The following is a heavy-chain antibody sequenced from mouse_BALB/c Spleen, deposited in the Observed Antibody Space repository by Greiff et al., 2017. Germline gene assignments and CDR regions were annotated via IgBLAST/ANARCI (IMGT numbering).Heavy chain of an antibody. J-gene: IGHJ2*01. V-gene: IGHV5-6-5*01. D-gene: IGHD1-1*01. CDR1: GFTFSSYA. Sequence: EVHLVESGGGLVKPGGSLKLSCAASGFTFSSYAMSWVRQTPEKRLEWVASISSGGSTYYPDSVKGRFTISRDNARNILYLQMSSLRSENTAMYYGARRENYYSISYVDYWGQGTTLTVSS. CDR2: ISSGGST. CDR3: ARRENYYSISYVDY.